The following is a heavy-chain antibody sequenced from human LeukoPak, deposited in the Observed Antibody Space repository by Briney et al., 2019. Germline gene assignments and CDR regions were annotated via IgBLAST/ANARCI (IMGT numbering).Heavy chain of an antibody. CDR1: GFTFSSYG. V-gene: IGHV3-23*01. Sequence: GGTLRLSCAASGFTFSSYGMNWVRQAPGKGLEWVSAISGSGGTTYYADSVKGRFTISRDNAENSLYLQMNSLRAEDTAVYYCAREHYFYYLDAWGKGTTVTVSS. CDR3: AREHYFYYLDA. J-gene: IGHJ6*03. CDR2: ISGSGGTT.